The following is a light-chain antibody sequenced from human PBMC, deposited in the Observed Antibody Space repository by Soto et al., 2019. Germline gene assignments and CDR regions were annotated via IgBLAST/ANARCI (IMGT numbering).Light chain of an antibody. Sequence: IGLTQSAATLSLSQGESATLSCRASRSVSNYLAWYQQKPGQAPRLLIYDASSRPTDIPARFSGSGSGTDFTLTISRLEPEDFAVYYCQQYGSSGTFGQGTKVDIK. V-gene: IGKV3-20*01. J-gene: IGKJ1*01. CDR3: QQYGSSGT. CDR1: RSVSNY. CDR2: DAS.